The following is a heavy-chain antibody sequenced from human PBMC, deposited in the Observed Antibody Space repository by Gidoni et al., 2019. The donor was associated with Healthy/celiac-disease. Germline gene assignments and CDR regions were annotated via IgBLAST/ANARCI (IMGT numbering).Heavy chain of an antibody. CDR3: ARGKTSKRETGNYDY. D-gene: IGHD3-9*01. Sequence: QVQLQQWGAGLLKPSETLSLTCAVYGGSFSGYYWSWIRQPPGKGLEWMGEINHRGSTNYNPTLKSRVTISVDTSQNQFSLKLSSVTAADTAVYYCARGKTSKRETGNYDYWGQGTLVTVSS. CDR1: GGSFSGYY. J-gene: IGHJ4*02. CDR2: INHRGST. V-gene: IGHV4-34*01.